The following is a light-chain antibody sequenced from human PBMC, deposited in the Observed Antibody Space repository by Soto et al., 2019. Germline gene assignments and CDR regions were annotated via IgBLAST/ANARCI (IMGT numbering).Light chain of an antibody. CDR1: QGISSY. J-gene: IGKJ3*01. CDR3: QQLNSYPGT. Sequence: DIQLTQSPSFLSASVGDRVTITCRACQGISSYLAWYQQKPGKAPKLLIYAASTLQSGVPSRFSGSGSGTEFTLTISSLQPEDFATYYCQQLNSYPGTFGPGTKVDIK. CDR2: AAS. V-gene: IGKV1-9*01.